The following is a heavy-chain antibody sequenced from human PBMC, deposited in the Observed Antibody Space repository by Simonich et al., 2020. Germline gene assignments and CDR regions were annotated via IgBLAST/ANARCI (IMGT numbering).Heavy chain of an antibody. D-gene: IGHD6-13*01. V-gene: IGHV4-39*01. CDR3: ARHAGFAFDI. CDR1: GGSISSSSYY. J-gene: IGHJ3*02. Sequence: QLQLQESGPGLVKPSETLSLTCTVSGGSISSSSYYWGWIRQPPGKGLEWIGSIDYSGSPDYNPSLKGLVTISVDTAKNQFSLKLSSVTAADTAVYYCARHAGFAFDIWGQGTMVTVSS. CDR2: IDYSGSP.